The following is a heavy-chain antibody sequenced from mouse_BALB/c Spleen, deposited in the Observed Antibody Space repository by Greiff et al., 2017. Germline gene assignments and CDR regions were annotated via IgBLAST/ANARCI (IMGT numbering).Heavy chain of an antibody. CDR2: IWTGGGT. Sequence: VQLQESGPGLVAPSQSLSITCTVSGFSLTSYDISWIRQPPGKGLEWLGVIWTGGGTNYNSAFMSRLSISKDNSKSQVFLKMNSLQTDDTAIYYCVRAGTRGFDYWGQGTTLTVSS. CDR1: GFSLTSYD. CDR3: VRAGTRGFDY. V-gene: IGHV2-9-2*01. J-gene: IGHJ2*01. D-gene: IGHD4-1*01.